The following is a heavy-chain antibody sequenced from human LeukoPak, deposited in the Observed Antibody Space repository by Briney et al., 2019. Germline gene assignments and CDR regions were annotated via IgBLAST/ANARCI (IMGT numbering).Heavy chain of an antibody. CDR3: ASVAAAAKRNAFDI. V-gene: IGHV1-18*01. J-gene: IGHJ3*02. CDR2: ISAYNGNT. D-gene: IGHD6-13*01. CDR1: GYTFTSYG. Sequence: ASVKVSCKASGYTFTSYGISWVRQAPGQGLEWMGWISAYNGNTNYAQKLQGRVTMTTDTSTSTAYMELRSLRSDDTAVYYCASVAAAAKRNAFDIWGQGTMVTVSS.